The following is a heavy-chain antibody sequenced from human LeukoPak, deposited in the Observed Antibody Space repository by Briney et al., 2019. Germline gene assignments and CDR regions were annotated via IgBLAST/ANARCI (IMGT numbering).Heavy chain of an antibody. CDR2: INPSGGST. Sequence: ASVKASCKASGYTFTSYYMHWVRQAPGQGLEWMGIINPSGGSTSYAQKFQGRVTMTRDTSTSTVYMELSSLRSEDTAVYYCARDANYYGSGSYSYYFDYRGQGTLVTVSS. CDR1: GYTFTSYY. V-gene: IGHV1-46*01. J-gene: IGHJ4*02. CDR3: ARDANYYGSGSYSYYFDY. D-gene: IGHD3-10*01.